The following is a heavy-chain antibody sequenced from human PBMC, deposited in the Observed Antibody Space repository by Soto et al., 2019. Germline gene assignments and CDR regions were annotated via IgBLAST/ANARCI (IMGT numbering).Heavy chain of an antibody. Sequence: QVQLVQSGAEVKKPGSSVKVSCKASGGTFSNYGISCVRQAPGQGPEWLGGIIPLFGTANYAQRFQGRVTITADESTGTAYMELSSLRSEDTAVYYCARPRSYYYDSSAERAFDIWGQGTMVTVSS. CDR3: ARPRSYYYDSSAERAFDI. CDR2: IIPLFGTA. D-gene: IGHD3-22*01. J-gene: IGHJ3*02. V-gene: IGHV1-69*01. CDR1: GGTFSNYG.